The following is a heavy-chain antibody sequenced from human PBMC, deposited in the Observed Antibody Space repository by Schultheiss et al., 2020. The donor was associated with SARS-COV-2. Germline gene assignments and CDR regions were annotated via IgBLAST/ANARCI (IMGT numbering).Heavy chain of an antibody. V-gene: IGHV5-51*01. Sequence: GESLKISCKGSGYSFTSYRIGWVRQMPGKGLEWMGIIYPGDSDGRYSPSVQGQVTLSTDKSISTAYLQWSSLKASDTARYYCARAYSSSSWAFDPWGQGTLVTVSS. CDR3: ARAYSSSSWAFDP. CDR1: GYSFTSYR. D-gene: IGHD6-13*01. J-gene: IGHJ5*02. CDR2: IYPGDSDG.